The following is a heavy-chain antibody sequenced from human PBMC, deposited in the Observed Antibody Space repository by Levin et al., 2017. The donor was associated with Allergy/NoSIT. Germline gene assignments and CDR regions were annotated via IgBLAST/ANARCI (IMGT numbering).Heavy chain of an antibody. Sequence: GESLKISCAASGFTFTNYWMHWVRQAPGKGLMWVSRINSDGSGTTYADSVKGRFTISRDNAKNTLYLQMDSRRAEDTAVYYCVRDGVRPKYCSTTSCYLGGARGAWFDPWGQGTLVTVSS. V-gene: IGHV3-74*01. CDR2: INSDGSGT. CDR3: VRDGVRPKYCSTTSCYLGGARGAWFDP. J-gene: IGHJ5*02. D-gene: IGHD2-2*01. CDR1: GFTFTNYW.